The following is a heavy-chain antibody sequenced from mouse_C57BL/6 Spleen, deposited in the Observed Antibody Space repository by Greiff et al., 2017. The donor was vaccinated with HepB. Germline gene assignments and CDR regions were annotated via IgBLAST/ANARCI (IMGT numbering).Heavy chain of an antibody. CDR1: GYTFTSYW. J-gene: IGHJ2*01. V-gene: IGHV1-50*01. CDR2: IDPSDSYT. CDR3: ARGYYGNPYWFDY. Sequence: QVQLQQPGAELVKPGASVKLSCKASGYTFTSYWMQWVKQRPGQGLEWIGEIDPSDSYTNYNQKFKGKATLTVDTSSSTAYMQLSSLTSEDSAVYYCARGYYGNPYWFDYWSQGTTLTVSS. D-gene: IGHD2-1*01.